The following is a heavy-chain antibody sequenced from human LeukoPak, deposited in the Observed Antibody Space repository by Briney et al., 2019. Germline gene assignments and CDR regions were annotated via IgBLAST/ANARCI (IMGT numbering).Heavy chain of an antibody. CDR3: ARTYSSSWYQGGRAGLWFDP. V-gene: IGHV4-39*07. J-gene: IGHJ5*02. Sequence: SETLSLTCTVSGASISSTGYSWGWIRQPPGKGLECIGNIYYSGSTYYNPSLKSRVTISVDTSKNQFSLKLSSVTAADTAVYYCARTYSSSWYQGGRAGLWFDPWGQGTLVTVSS. CDR2: IYYSGST. CDR1: GASISSTGYS. D-gene: IGHD6-13*01.